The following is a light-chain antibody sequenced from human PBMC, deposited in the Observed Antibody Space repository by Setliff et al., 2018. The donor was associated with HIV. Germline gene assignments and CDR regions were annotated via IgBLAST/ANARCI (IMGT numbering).Light chain of an antibody. Sequence: QSALTQPASVSGSPGQSITISCAGISSDVGGYTYVSWYQQHPGKAPKLMIYDVSNRPSGVSIRFSGSKSGNTASLTISGLQAADEADYYCSSYTTTKTYVFGSGTKSPS. CDR2: DVS. V-gene: IGLV2-14*03. CDR1: SSDVGGYTY. CDR3: SSYTTTKTYV. J-gene: IGLJ1*01.